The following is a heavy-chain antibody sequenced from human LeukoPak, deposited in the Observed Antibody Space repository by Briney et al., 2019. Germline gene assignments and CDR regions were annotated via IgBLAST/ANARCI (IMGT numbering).Heavy chain of an antibody. J-gene: IGHJ4*02. V-gene: IGHV3-13*01. D-gene: IGHD5-18*01. Sequence: PGGSLRLSCTASGFTLGGHDMHWVRQTTGDGLVWVAAVSAGHHAFYAGSVKGRFTVSREDAKNSLYLQMNSLRAEDTAVYYCVREARGYHYTYFDYWGQGSLVTVSS. CDR3: VREARGYHYTYFDY. CDR2: VSAGHHA. CDR1: GFTLGGHD.